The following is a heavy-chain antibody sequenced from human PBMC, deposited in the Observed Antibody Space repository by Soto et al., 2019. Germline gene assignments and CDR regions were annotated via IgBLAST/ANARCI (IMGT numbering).Heavy chain of an antibody. V-gene: IGHV4-30-2*01. J-gene: IGHJ3*02. Sequence: SETLSLTCAVSGGSVSSGGYSWSWIRQPPGKGLEWIGYIYHSGSTYYNPSLKSRVTISVDRSKNQFSLKLSSVTAADTAVYYCARGGGRGYCSSTSCSPGAFDIWGQGTMVTVSS. CDR2: IYHSGST. D-gene: IGHD2-2*01. CDR1: GGSVSSGGYS. CDR3: ARGGGRGYCSSTSCSPGAFDI.